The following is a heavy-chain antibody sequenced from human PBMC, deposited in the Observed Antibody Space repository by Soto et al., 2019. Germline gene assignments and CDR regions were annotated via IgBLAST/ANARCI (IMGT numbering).Heavy chain of an antibody. CDR1: GGSFSGYY. Sequence: SETLSLTCAVYGGSFSGYYWSWIRQPPGKGLEWIGEINHSGSTNYNPSLKSRVTMSVDTSKNQFSLNLSSVTAADTAVYYCARHGYNLYCIDVWGKGTTVTVSS. V-gene: IGHV4-34*01. CDR3: ARHGYNLYCIDV. CDR2: INHSGST. J-gene: IGHJ6*03.